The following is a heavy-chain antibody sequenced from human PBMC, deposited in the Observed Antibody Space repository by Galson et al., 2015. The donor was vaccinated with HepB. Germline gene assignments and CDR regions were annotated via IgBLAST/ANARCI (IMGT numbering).Heavy chain of an antibody. J-gene: IGHJ6*03. V-gene: IGHV3-33*01. D-gene: IGHD2-8*01. Sequence: SLRLSCAASGFSFTTYGMHWVRQAPGKGLEWVAVIWSDGGERYNGDSVKGRFTISRDNSKNTVHLQMNSLRAEDTAVYYCARDSGPLVFYYYMDVWGKGTTVTVSS. CDR1: GFSFTTYG. CDR3: ARDSGPLVFYYYMDV. CDR2: IWSDGGER.